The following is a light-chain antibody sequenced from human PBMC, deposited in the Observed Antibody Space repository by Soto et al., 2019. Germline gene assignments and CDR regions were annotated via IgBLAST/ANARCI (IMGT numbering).Light chain of an antibody. Sequence: EIVLTQSPATLSLSPGERATLSCRASQSVNSYLAWCQQKPGQAPRLLIYDASNRSTGSPARFSCSGSGTDFALTISSRVPTEFAVYYCQQGGTFGQGTRLEIK. CDR1: QSVNSY. V-gene: IGKV3-11*01. J-gene: IGKJ5*01. CDR3: QQGGT. CDR2: DAS.